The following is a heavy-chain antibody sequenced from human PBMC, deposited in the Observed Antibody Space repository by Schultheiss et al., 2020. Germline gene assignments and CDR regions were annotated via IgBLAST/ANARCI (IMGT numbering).Heavy chain of an antibody. CDR2: IYSSGST. J-gene: IGHJ4*02. V-gene: IGHV4-4*08. Sequence: SATLSLTCSVSGGSFSTYYWSWIRQPPGKGLEWIGSIYSSGSTNYNPSLQSRVTILVDTSKNQFSLNLNSVTAADTAVYYCARDRYFDSWGQGALVTVSS. CDR3: ARDRYFDS. CDR1: GGSFSTYY.